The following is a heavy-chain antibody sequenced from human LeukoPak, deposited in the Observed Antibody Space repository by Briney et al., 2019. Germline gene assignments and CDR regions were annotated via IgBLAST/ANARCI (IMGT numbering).Heavy chain of an antibody. CDR3: ARIIVVTSTDYFDS. CDR2: IFYSGIT. D-gene: IGHD3-22*01. CDR1: GGSISSSLYY. J-gene: IGHJ4*02. V-gene: IGHV4-39*01. Sequence: SETLSLTCTVSGGSISSSLYYWGWIRQPPWKGLEWIGSIFYSGITYYNPSLQSRVTISVDTSKSQFSLHLSSVTAADTALYYCARIIVVTSTDYFDSWGQGTLVTVSS.